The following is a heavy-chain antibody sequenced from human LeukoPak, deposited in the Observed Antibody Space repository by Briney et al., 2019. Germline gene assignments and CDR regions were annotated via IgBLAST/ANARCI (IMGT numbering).Heavy chain of an antibody. CDR1: GFTFSSYG. D-gene: IGHD5-18*01. CDR3: AKDKGEIQLWYVDY. J-gene: IGHJ4*02. V-gene: IGHV3-23*01. Sequence: PGGSLRLSCAASGFTFSSYGMSWVRQAPGKGLEWVSAISGSGGSTYYADSVRGRFTISRDDSKNTLYLQMNSLRAEDTAVYYCAKDKGEIQLWYVDYWGQGTLVTVSS. CDR2: ISGSGGST.